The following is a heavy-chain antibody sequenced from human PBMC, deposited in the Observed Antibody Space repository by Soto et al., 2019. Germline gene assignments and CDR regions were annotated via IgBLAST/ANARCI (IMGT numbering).Heavy chain of an antibody. CDR3: AMSPGNTVTSEY. Sequence: GGSLRLSCAASGFIFSSYSMNWVRQAPGKGLEWVSYISSSSSSIYYADSVKGRFTISRDNAKNSLYLQMNSLRAEDTAVYYCAMSPGNTVTSEYWGQGTLVTVSS. CDR1: GFIFSSYS. D-gene: IGHD4-17*01. J-gene: IGHJ4*02. V-gene: IGHV3-48*01. CDR2: ISSSSSSI.